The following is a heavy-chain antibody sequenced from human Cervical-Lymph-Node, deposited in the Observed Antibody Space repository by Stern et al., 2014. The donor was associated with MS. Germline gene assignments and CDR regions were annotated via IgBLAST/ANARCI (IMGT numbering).Heavy chain of an antibody. CDR3: ARHPSGGIWYIDL. J-gene: IGHJ2*01. V-gene: IGHV5-51*01. CDR2: IYGGDSDA. CDR1: GYISPTYW. D-gene: IGHD3-16*01. Sequence: EVHLVESGAVVKKPGESLKISCKVSGYISPTYWIGWVRQMPGKGLEWMGVIYGGDSDARYSPSFQGQVSISVDKSINTAYLQWSSLKASDTVMYYCARHPSGGIWYIDLWGRGTLVTVSP.